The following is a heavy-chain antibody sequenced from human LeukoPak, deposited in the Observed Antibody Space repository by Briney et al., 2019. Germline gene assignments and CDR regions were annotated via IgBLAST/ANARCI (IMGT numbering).Heavy chain of an antibody. D-gene: IGHD2-2*01. CDR2: IYSGGST. CDR3: ARSRLGYYYGMDV. V-gene: IGHV3-53*04. Sequence: GGSLRLSCAASGFTFSNYAMNWVRQAPGKGLEWVSVIYSGGSTYYADSVKGRFTISRHNSKNTLYLQMNSLRAEDTAVYYCARSRLGYYYGMDVWGQGTTVTVSS. CDR1: GFTFSNYA. J-gene: IGHJ6*02.